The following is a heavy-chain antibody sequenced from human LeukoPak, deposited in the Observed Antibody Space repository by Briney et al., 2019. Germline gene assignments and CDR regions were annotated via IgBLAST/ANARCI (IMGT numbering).Heavy chain of an antibody. J-gene: IGHJ4*02. CDR2: ISYSGHGT. CDR1: GFTFSSLA. CDR3: AEDFGLETPRPAY. V-gene: IGHV3-23*01. Sequence: GGSLRLSCAASGFTFSSLAMSWVRQAPGKGLEWVSTISYSGHGTYYADSVKGRFTISRDNSKNTLFLQMNSLKAEDTAIYFCAEDFGLETPRPAYWGQGTLVSVSS. D-gene: IGHD6-6*01.